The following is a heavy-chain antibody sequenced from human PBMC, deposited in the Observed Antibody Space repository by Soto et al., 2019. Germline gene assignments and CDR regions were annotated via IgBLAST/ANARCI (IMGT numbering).Heavy chain of an antibody. CDR3: VKASTYSSSQGWFDP. CDR1: GFSFDGYA. V-gene: IGHV3-9*01. J-gene: IGHJ5*02. D-gene: IGHD6-6*01. Sequence: SLRLSCAASGFSFDGYAMNWVRQPPGKGLEWVSGISCNSGNIDYADSVKGRFTISRDNAKNSLYLQMNSLRAEDTALYYCVKASTYSSSQGWFDPWGQGTMVTVSS. CDR2: ISCNSGNI.